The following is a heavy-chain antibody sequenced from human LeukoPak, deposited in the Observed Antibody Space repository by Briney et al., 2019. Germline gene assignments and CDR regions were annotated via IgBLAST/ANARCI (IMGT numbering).Heavy chain of an antibody. CDR1: GGSLSGYY. D-gene: IGHD4-17*01. CDR3: ATEAVMTTVTTSKDKRRGPMVD. J-gene: IGHJ4*02. CDR2: INHSGST. Sequence: SETLSLTCAVYGGSLSGYYWSWIRQPPGKGLEWIGEINHSGSTNYNPSLKSRVTISVDTSKNQFSLKLSSVTAADTAVYYCATEAVMTTVTTSKDKRRGPMVDWGQGTLVTVSS. V-gene: IGHV4-34*01.